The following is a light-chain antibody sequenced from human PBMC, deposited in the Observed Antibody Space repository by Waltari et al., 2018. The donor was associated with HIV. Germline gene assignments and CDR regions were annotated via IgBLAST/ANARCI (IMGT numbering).Light chain of an antibody. CDR2: GIS. V-gene: IGKV3-15*01. CDR3: QQYSSRPWT. CDR1: QRVNSSY. J-gene: IGKJ1*01. Sequence: EIVMTQSPATLSVSPGERATLSCRASQRVNSSYLGWYQQKPGQAPRLVIYGISTRATVTPARFSGSGSGTEFTLTISSLQSEDFAVYICQQYSSRPWTFGQGTKVEIK.